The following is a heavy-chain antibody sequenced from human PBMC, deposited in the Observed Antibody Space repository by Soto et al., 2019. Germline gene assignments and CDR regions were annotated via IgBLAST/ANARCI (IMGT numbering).Heavy chain of an antibody. V-gene: IGHV3-30-3*01. D-gene: IGHD1-26*01. CDR2: ISYDGSNK. J-gene: IGHJ6*02. Sequence: QVQLVESGGGVVQPGRSLRLSCAASGFTFSSYAMHWVRQAPGKGLEWVAVISYDGSNKYYADSVKGRFTISRDNSKNRLCLQMDSLRAEDTAVYYCARDLSSSGRYYYYSYYGMDVWGQGTTVAVAS. CDR3: ARDLSSSGRYYYYSYYGMDV. CDR1: GFTFSSYA.